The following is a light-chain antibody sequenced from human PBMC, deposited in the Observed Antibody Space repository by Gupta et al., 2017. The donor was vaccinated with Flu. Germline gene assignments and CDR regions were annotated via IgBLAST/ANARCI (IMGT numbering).Light chain of an antibody. CDR1: QSVLCSSSNKNN. CDR3: QQDGSSPLT. J-gene: IGKJ3*01. Sequence: DIVMTQSPDSLAVSLGERATINCKSSQSVLCSSSNKNNLAWYQQRPGQPPKLLIYWASTRESGVPDRFSGSGSGTDFTLTISSLQAEDVAVYYCQQDGSSPLTFGHGTKVDVK. CDR2: WAS. V-gene: IGKV4-1*01.